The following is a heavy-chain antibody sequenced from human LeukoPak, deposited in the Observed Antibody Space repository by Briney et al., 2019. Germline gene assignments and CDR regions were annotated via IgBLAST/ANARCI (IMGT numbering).Heavy chain of an antibody. CDR2: VNPSSISA. Sequence: ASVNVSCKASGYTVTSYYMHWVRQAPGQGLEWMGIVNPSSISASYAQKFQGRVTMTRDTSTSTVSMELSSLRSDDTAVYYCASVYQHGMDVWGQGTTVTVSS. D-gene: IGHD2-2*01. V-gene: IGHV1-46*01. CDR3: ASVYQHGMDV. CDR1: GYTVTSYY. J-gene: IGHJ6*02.